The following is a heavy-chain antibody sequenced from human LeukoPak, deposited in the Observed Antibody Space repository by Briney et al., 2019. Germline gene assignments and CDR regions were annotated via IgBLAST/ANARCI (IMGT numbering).Heavy chain of an antibody. CDR1: GNSIISAYY. V-gene: IGHV4-38-2*02. CDR2: IYHTGTA. J-gene: IGHJ4*02. CDR3: ARLNYAFYYSDY. Sequence: SETLSRTCTVSGNSIISAYYWGWVRQPPGTGLEWIGNIYHTGTAYYNPSLKSRVTISVDTSTNQFSLKLSSVTAADTAVYNCARLNYAFYYSDYWGQGTLVIVSS. D-gene: IGHD3-3*02.